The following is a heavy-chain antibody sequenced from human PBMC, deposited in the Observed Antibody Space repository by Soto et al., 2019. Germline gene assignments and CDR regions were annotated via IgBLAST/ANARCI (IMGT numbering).Heavy chain of an antibody. D-gene: IGHD3-22*01. CDR2: ISSSSSYI. Sequence: GGSLRLSCAASGFTFSSYSMNWVRQAPGKGLEWVSSISSSSSYIYYADSVKGRFTISRDNAKNSLYLQMNSLRAEDTAVYYCARIRGTGYYDSSGHYWGQGTLVTVSS. CDR3: ARIRGTGYYDSSGHY. V-gene: IGHV3-21*01. CDR1: GFTFSSYS. J-gene: IGHJ4*02.